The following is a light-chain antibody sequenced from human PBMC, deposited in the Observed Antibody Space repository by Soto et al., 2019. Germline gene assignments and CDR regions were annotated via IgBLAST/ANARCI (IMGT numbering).Light chain of an antibody. J-gene: IGLJ2*01. V-gene: IGLV2-14*03. Sequence: QSALTQPASVSGSPGQSITISCTGTSSDVDGFNYVSWYQQYPGKAPKLMIYDVTDRPSGVSNRFSGSKSGNTASLTISGLQAEDEADYYCSSYTTSRTFFGGGTKVTVL. CDR2: DVT. CDR1: SSDVDGFNY. CDR3: SSYTTSRTF.